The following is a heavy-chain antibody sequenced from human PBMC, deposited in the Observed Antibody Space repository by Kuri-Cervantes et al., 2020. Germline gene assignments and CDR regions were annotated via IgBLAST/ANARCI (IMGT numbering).Heavy chain of an antibody. V-gene: IGHV1-24*01. J-gene: IGHJ4*02. Sequence: ASVKVSCKVSGYTLTELSMHWVRQAPGEGLEWMGGFDPEDGETIYAQKFQGRVTMTEDTSTDTAYMELSSLRSEDTAVYYCARSNIAAAGTNFDYWGQGTLVTVSS. CDR2: FDPEDGET. CDR1: GYTLTELS. CDR3: ARSNIAAAGTNFDY. D-gene: IGHD6-13*01.